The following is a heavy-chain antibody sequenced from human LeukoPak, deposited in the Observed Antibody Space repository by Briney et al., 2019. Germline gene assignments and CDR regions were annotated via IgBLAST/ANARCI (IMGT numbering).Heavy chain of an antibody. J-gene: IGHJ4*02. Sequence: ASVKVSCNVSGYTLTELSMHWVRQAPGKGLEWMGGFDPEDGETIYAQKFQGRVTMTEDTSTDTAYMELSSLRSEDTAVYYCATPPGGYGPYFDYWGQGTLVTVSS. CDR2: FDPEDGET. D-gene: IGHD5-12*01. V-gene: IGHV1-24*01. CDR1: GYTLTELS. CDR3: ATPPGGYGPYFDY.